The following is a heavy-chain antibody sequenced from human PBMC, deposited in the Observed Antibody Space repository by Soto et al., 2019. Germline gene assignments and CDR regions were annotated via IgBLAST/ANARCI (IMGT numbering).Heavy chain of an antibody. V-gene: IGHV4-59*01. Sequence: PSETLSLTCTVSGGSISSYYWSWIRQPPGKGLEWIGYIYYSGSTNYNPSLKSRVTISVDTSKNQFSLKLSSVTAADTAVYYCAGTPPYYDFWSGYPGGPSWFDPWGQGTLVTVSS. CDR2: IYYSGST. CDR1: GGSISSYY. CDR3: AGTPPYYDFWSGYPGGPSWFDP. J-gene: IGHJ5*02. D-gene: IGHD3-3*01.